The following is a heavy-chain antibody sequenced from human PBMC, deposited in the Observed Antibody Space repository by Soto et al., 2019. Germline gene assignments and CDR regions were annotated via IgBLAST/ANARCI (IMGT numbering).Heavy chain of an antibody. V-gene: IGHV3-30*03. D-gene: IGHD3-10*01. Sequence: QVQLVESGGGVVQPGRSLRLSCAASGFTFSSYGMHWVRQAPGKGLEWVAVISYDGSNKYYADSVKGRFTISRDNSKNTLYLQMNSLRAEDTAVYYCAGIGEFTSFRDYWGQGTLVTVSS. CDR2: ISYDGSNK. CDR1: GFTFSSYG. J-gene: IGHJ4*02. CDR3: AGIGEFTSFRDY.